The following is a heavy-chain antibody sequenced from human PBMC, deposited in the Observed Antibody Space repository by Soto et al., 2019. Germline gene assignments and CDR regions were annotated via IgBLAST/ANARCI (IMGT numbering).Heavy chain of an antibody. CDR2: IYSSGGT. Sequence: ASETLPLTCTVSGGAISGYYWTWIRQTAGKGLEWIGRIYSSGGTKYNPSLKNRVDMSLDMSKNQFSLRLSSVTAADTAVYYCARGQRFSDSFDPWGQGTLVTVS. J-gene: IGHJ5*02. CDR3: ARGQRFSDSFDP. V-gene: IGHV4-4*07. D-gene: IGHD3-3*01. CDR1: GGAISGYY.